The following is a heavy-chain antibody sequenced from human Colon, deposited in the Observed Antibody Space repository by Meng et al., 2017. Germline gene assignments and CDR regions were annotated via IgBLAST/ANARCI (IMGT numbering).Heavy chain of an antibody. CDR2: IDNDGSHT. CDR3: AEVSSSAFDI. Sequence: GESLKISCAASGFTFSSYWMYWVRQAPGKGLEWVSLIDNDGSHTTYADSVKGRFTISRDNAKNTLYLQMNSPRAEDTAVYYCAEVSSSAFDIWGQGTMVTVSS. CDR1: GFTFSSYW. D-gene: IGHD6-19*01. V-gene: IGHV3-74*01. J-gene: IGHJ3*02.